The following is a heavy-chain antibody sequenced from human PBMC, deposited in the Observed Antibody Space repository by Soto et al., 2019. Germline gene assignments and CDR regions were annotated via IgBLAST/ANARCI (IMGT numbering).Heavy chain of an antibody. D-gene: IGHD2-15*01. J-gene: IGHJ6*03. CDR1: GFTFSDYY. CDR3: AIGGAASHFYYYYVDV. Sequence: QVQLVESGGGLVKPGGSLRLSCAASGFTFSDYYMSWIRQAPGKGLEWVSYISCSGSTIYYADSVKGRFTISRDNAKNSLHLQMNSLRADDTAVYYCAIGGAASHFYYYYVDVLGKGTTVTVSS. V-gene: IGHV3-11*01. CDR2: ISCSGSTI.